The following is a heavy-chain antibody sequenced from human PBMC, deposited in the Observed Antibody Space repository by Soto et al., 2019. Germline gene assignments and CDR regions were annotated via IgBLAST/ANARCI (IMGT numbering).Heavy chain of an antibody. D-gene: IGHD6-25*01. CDR2: ITSTSSTL. J-gene: IGHJ2*01. CDR3: ARVNGYRRWYFEL. CDR1: GFSFSSYN. V-gene: IGHV3-48*01. Sequence: EVQLVESGGGLVQPGGSLRLSCAASGFSFSSYNMNWVRQAPGKGLEWISYITSTSSTLFYADSVKGRFTISRDDAKNSLYLQMNSLRAEDTAVYYCARVNGYRRWYFELWGRGTLVTVSS.